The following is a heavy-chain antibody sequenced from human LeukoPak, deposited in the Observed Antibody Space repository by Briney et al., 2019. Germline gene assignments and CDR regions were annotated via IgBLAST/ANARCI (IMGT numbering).Heavy chain of an antibody. V-gene: IGHV1-69*13. Sequence: SVKVSCKASGDNMNTYAMSWVRLAPGQGPEWMGVVIPIYGTTNYATKFQGRLTITADESTSTAYMELRSLKVEDTAVYYCARVRASATPMWFAPWGQGTQVTVSS. CDR3: ARVRASATPMWFAP. D-gene: IGHD2-15*01. CDR1: GDNMNTYA. J-gene: IGHJ5*02. CDR2: VIPIYGTT.